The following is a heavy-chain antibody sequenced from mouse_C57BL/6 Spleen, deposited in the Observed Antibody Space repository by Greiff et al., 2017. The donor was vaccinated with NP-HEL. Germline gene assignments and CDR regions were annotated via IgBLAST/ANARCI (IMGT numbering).Heavy chain of an antibody. V-gene: IGHV1-72*01. CDR2: IDPNSGGT. CDR1: GYTFTSYW. CDR3: ARGDLYYGNYVFDY. Sequence: VQLQQPGAELVKPGASVKLSCKASGYTFTSYWMHWVKQRPGRDLEWIGRIDPNSGGTKYTEKFKSKATLTVDKPSSTAYMQLSSLTSEDSAVYYCARGDLYYGNYVFDYWGQGTTLTVSS. D-gene: IGHD2-1*01. J-gene: IGHJ2*01.